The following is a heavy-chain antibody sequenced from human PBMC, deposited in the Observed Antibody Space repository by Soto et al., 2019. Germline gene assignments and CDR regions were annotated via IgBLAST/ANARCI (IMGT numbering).Heavy chain of an antibody. D-gene: IGHD3-9*01. CDR1: GFTFDDYT. CDR3: EKDITRAGSGLAGLRYFDWLLDAFDI. CDR2: ISWDGGST. J-gene: IGHJ3*02. Sequence: GGSLRLSCAASGFTFDDYTMHWVRQAPGKGLEWVSLISWDGGSTYYADSVKGRFTISRDNSKNSQYLQMNSLSTKDTALYYGEKDITRAGSGLAGLRYFDWLLDAFDIWGQGTMVTVSS. V-gene: IGHV3-43*01.